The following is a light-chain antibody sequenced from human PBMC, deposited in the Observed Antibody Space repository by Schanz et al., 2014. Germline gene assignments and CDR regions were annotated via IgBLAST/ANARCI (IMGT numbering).Light chain of an antibody. CDR3: QQRRSWPQT. CDR1: QSVSST. J-gene: IGKJ1*01. Sequence: EVLMTQSPATLSVSPGERATLSCRASQSVSSTLAWYQQKRGQGPRLLIYGASTRATGIPARFSGSGSGTEFTLTISSLEPEDFAVYYCQQRRSWPQTFGQGTKVEIK. CDR2: GAS. V-gene: IGKV3-15*01.